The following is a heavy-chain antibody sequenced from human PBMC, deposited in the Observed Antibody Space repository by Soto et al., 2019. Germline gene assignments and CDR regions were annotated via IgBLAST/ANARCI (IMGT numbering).Heavy chain of an antibody. J-gene: IGHJ6*02. CDR3: ARVSGYYDYYGMDV. CDR2: ISAYNGNT. CDR1: GYTFTSYG. Sequence: ASVKVSCKASGYTFTSYGISWVRQAPGQGLEWMGWISAYNGNTNYAQKLQGRVTMTTDTSTSTAYMELRSLRSDDTAVYYCARVSGYYDYYGMDVWGQGTTVTVSS. V-gene: IGHV1-18*04.